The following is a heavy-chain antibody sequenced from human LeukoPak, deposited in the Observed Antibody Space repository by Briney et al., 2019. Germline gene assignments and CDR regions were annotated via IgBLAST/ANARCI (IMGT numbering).Heavy chain of an antibody. CDR1: GYTFTTFG. J-gene: IGHJ1*01. CDR3: TRGGPVAGTHKYFQH. D-gene: IGHD6-19*01. Sequence: ASVKVSCKASGYTFTTFGVAWVRQAPGQGLEWMGWISLYNGNTNYAQNFQGRVTVTTDTSTNTAYMELSSLRSEDTAVYYCTRGGPVAGTHKYFQHWGQGTLVTVSS. V-gene: IGHV1-18*01. CDR2: ISLYNGNT.